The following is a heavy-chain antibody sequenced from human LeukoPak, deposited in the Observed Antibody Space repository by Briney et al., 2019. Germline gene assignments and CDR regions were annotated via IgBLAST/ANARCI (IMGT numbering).Heavy chain of an antibody. CDR3: ARDGREDLINY. CDR2: IKQDGSEK. CDR1: GFTFSSYW. Sequence: GGSLRLSCAASGFTFSSYWMSWVRQAPGKGLEWVANIKQDGSEKYCVDSVKGRFTISRDNAKNSLYLQMNSLRAEDTAVYYCARDGREDLINYWGQGTLVTVSS. D-gene: IGHD1-26*01. V-gene: IGHV3-7*01. J-gene: IGHJ4*02.